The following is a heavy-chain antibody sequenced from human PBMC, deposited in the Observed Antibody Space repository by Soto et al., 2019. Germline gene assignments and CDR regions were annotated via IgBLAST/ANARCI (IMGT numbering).Heavy chain of an antibody. V-gene: IGHV1-46*01. CDR2: INPSGGST. J-gene: IGHJ6*02. D-gene: IGHD3-10*01. Sequence: ASVKVSCKASGYTFTSYYMHWVRQAPGQGLEWMGIINPSGGSTSYAQKFQGRVTMTRDTSTSTVYMELSSLRSEDTAVYYCASYGSGSARGQGYYYYGMDVWGQGTTVTVCS. CDR3: ASYGSGSARGQGYYYYGMDV. CDR1: GYTFTSYY.